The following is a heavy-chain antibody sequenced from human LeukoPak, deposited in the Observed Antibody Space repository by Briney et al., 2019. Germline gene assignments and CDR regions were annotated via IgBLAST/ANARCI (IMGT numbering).Heavy chain of an antibody. J-gene: IGHJ3*02. Sequence: GASVKVSCKASGYTFTDYYIHWVRQAPGQGLEWMGRISPNSGGTSYAQKFQGRVTMTRDTSIATAYMELSSLRSDDTGVYYCARGPVGATNAFHIWGQGTLVTVSS. CDR3: ARGPVGATNAFHI. D-gene: IGHD1-26*01. CDR1: GYTFTDYY. V-gene: IGHV1-2*05. CDR2: ISPNSGGT.